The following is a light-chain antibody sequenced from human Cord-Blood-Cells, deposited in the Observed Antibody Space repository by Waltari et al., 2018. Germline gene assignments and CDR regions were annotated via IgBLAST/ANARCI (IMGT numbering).Light chain of an antibody. Sequence: QSALTQPASVSGSPGPSTTISCTGTSRDVGRYNLVPWYQQHPGKAPTLMIYGDSKRPSGVSNRFSGSKSGNTASLTISGLQAEDEADYYCCSYAGSSTWVFGGGTKLTVL. CDR1: SRDVGRYNL. V-gene: IGLV2-23*01. CDR2: GDS. CDR3: CSYAGSSTWV. J-gene: IGLJ3*02.